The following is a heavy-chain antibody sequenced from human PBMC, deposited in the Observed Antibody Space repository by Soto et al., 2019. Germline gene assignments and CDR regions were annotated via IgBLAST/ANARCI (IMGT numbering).Heavy chain of an antibody. Sequence: PGGSLRLSCAASGFTLSDHYMDWVRQAPGKGLEWVGRTRNKANRYTTEYAASVKGRFTISRDDSKTSLYLQMNSLKTEDTAVYYCTRGAGEHQKLEGYYYGLDVWGLGTTVTVSS. V-gene: IGHV3-72*01. D-gene: IGHD7-27*01. CDR3: TRGAGEHQKLEGYYYGLDV. CDR1: GFTLSDHY. CDR2: TRNKANRYTT. J-gene: IGHJ6*02.